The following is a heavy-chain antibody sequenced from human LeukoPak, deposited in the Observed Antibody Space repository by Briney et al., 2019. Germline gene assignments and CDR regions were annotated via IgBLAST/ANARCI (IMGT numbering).Heavy chain of an antibody. J-gene: IGHJ4*02. Sequence: GGSLRLSCAASGLTFSSYAMTWVRQAPGKGLEWVSGISASGGSTYYADSVKGRFTVSRDNSKNTLFLQMNSLRAEDTAVYYCAKDKITWDYWGQGTLVTVSS. CDR3: AKDKITWDY. CDR2: ISASGGST. D-gene: IGHD3-16*01. CDR1: GLTFSSYA. V-gene: IGHV3-23*01.